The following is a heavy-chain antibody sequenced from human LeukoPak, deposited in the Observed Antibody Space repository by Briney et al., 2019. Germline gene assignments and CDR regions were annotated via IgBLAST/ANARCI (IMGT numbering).Heavy chain of an antibody. Sequence: QPGGSLRLSCAASGFTFSSYAVSWVRQAPGKELEWVSAISGSGGSTYYAESVKGRFTISRDNSKNTLHLQMNSLRAEDTAVYYCAKDSSASYASGSYSFDYWGQGTLVTVSS. CDR3: AKDSSASYASGSYSFDY. J-gene: IGHJ4*02. D-gene: IGHD3-10*01. V-gene: IGHV3-23*01. CDR2: ISGSGGST. CDR1: GFTFSSYA.